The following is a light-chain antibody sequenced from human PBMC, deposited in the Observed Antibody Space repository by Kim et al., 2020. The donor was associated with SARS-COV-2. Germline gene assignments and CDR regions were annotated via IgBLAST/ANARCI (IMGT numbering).Light chain of an antibody. V-gene: IGKV1D-12*01. CDR3: QKNNTFPLT. J-gene: IGKJ4*01. CDR2: AAS. CDR1: QAIGSW. Sequence: DIQMTQSPSSVSASVGDRVTISCRASQAIGSWLAWYQQKPGRAPKLLIYAASSLQSGVPSRFSGSGSGTNFTLTVTSLQPEDFATYYCQKNNTFPLTFGEGTKVDIK.